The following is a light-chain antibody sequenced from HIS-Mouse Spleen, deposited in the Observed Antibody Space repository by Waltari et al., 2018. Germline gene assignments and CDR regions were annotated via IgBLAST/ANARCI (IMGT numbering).Light chain of an antibody. V-gene: IGLV2-14*03. Sequence: QSALTQPASVSGSPGQSITISCTGTSRDVVGYNYVPWYQQHPGKAPKLMIYDVSNRPSGVSNRFSGSKSGNTASLTISGLQAEDEADYYCSSYTSSSFNVVFGGGTKLTVL. J-gene: IGLJ2*01. CDR1: SRDVVGYNY. CDR3: SSYTSSSFNVV. CDR2: DVS.